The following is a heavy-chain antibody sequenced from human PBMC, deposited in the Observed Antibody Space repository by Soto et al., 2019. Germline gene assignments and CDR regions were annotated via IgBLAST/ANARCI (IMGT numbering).Heavy chain of an antibody. CDR3: AKDRRAVAGTLVFAY. CDR2: ISYDGSNK. V-gene: IGHV3-30*18. J-gene: IGHJ4*02. D-gene: IGHD6-19*01. Sequence: QVQLVESGGGVVQPGRSLRLSCAASGFTFSSYGMHWVRQAPGKGLEWVAVISYDGSNKYYADSVKGRFTISRDNSKNTLYLQMNSLRAEDTAVYYCAKDRRAVAGTLVFAYWGQGTLVTVSS. CDR1: GFTFSSYG.